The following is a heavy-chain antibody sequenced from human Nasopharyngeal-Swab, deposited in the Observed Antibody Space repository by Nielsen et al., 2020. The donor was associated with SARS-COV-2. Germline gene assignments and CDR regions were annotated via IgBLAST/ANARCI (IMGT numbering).Heavy chain of an antibody. CDR2: ISAYNGNT. D-gene: IGHD3-3*01. Sequence: ASVKVSCKASGYTFTSYGIGWVRQAPGQGLEWMGWISAYNGNTNYAQKLQGRVTMTTDTSTSTAYMELRSLRSDDTAVYYCARGQRVFGVVRYFDYWGQGTLVTVSS. CDR1: GYTFTSYG. CDR3: ARGQRVFGVVRYFDY. J-gene: IGHJ4*02. V-gene: IGHV1-18*04.